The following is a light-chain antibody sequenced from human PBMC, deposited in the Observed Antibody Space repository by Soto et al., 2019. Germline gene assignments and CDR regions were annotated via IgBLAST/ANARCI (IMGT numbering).Light chain of an antibody. CDR1: QSISTW. CDR3: QHYNRYSPYT. Sequence: DIQMTQFPSTLSASIGDRVTITCRASQSISTWLAWYQQKAGKAPKLLIYTASSLETGVPSRFSGSGSGTEFTLTISSLQPDDFATYYCQHYNRYSPYTFGQGTRLEIE. V-gene: IGKV1-5*03. CDR2: TAS. J-gene: IGKJ2*01.